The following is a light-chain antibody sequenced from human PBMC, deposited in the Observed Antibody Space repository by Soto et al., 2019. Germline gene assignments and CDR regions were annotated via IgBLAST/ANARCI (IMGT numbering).Light chain of an antibody. J-gene: IGKJ1*01. Sequence: EIVMTQSPATLSVSPGERATLSCRASQSVSSSYLAWHQQKPGQAPRLLIYGVSSRATGIPDRFSGSGSGTDFTLTISRLQSEDFATYYCQQYYTFPWTFGQGTKVDIK. CDR2: GVS. CDR3: QQYYTFPWT. CDR1: QSVSSSY. V-gene: IGKV3D-15*01.